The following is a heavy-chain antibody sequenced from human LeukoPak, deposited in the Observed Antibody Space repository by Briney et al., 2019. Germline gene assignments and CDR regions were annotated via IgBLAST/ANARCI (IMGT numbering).Heavy chain of an antibody. V-gene: IGHV4-39*01. CDR3: ARSRAIVVAGMWFDP. CDR1: DGSISSTTYY. Sequence: SETLSLTCSVSDGSISSTTYYWGWIRQPPGKGLEWIGSIPYSGSTYYNPSLKSRVTMSVDTSKDQFSLRLSSVTAADTALYYCARSRAIVVAGMWFDPWGQGLRVTVSS. CDR2: IPYSGST. J-gene: IGHJ5*02. D-gene: IGHD6-19*01.